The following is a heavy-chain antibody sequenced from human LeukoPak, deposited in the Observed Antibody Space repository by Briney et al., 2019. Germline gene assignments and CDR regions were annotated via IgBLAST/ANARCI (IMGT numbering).Heavy chain of an antibody. CDR2: IDPYTGNT. J-gene: IGHJ4*02. V-gene: IGHV1-2*02. D-gene: IGHD5-12*01. CDR3: AREYSASEH. Sequence: PVASVKVSCKASGYTFVGYYLHWVRQAPGQGLEWMAWIDPYTGNTHYAQKSQGRITVTRDTSVSTTYMELSWLTSDDTARYYCAREYSASEHWGQGTLVTVSS. CDR1: GYTFVGYY.